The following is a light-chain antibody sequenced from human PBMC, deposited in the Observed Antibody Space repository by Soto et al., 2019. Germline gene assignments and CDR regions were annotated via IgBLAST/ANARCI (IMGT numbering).Light chain of an antibody. CDR3: QQYYDWPLT. CDR2: GAS. Sequence: EIVMTQSPAPLSVSPGERATLSCRASQRVSKNFAWYQQKRGQAPRLLIFGASTRAAGIPARFSGSGSGTEFNLTISSLQSEDFAVYYCQQYYDWPLTFGGGTKVEIK. CDR1: QRVSKN. J-gene: IGKJ4*01. V-gene: IGKV3-15*01.